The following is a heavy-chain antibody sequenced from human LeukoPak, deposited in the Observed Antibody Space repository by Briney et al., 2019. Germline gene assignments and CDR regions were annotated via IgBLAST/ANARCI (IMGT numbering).Heavy chain of an antibody. CDR2: ISGSGGST. V-gene: IGHV3-23*01. CDR1: GFSFNTYA. CDR3: AKHPYSSSWYYFDY. Sequence: GGSLRLSCATSGFSFNTYAMSWVRQAPGKGLEWVSAISGSGGSTYYADSVKGRFTISRDNSKNTLYLQMNSLRAEDTAVYYCAKHPYSSSWYYFDYWGQGTLVTVSS. J-gene: IGHJ4*02. D-gene: IGHD6-13*01.